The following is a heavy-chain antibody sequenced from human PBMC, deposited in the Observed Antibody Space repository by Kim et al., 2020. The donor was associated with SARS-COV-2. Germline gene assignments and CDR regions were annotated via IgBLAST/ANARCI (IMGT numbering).Heavy chain of an antibody. CDR3: ARGHRFGMDV. CDR2: ST. V-gene: IGHV4-34*01. J-gene: IGHJ6*02. Sequence: STNYNPALKSRVTISVDTSKNQFSLKLSSVTAADTAVYYCARGHRFGMDVWGQGTTVTVSS.